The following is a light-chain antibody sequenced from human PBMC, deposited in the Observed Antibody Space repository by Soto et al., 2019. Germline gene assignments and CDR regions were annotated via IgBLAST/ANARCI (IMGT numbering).Light chain of an antibody. CDR3: QQFDNSPIT. Sequence: DIQLTQSPPSLSASVGDIVTFTFHASQDITTYLNWYQQKPGKAPKLLIFDASSLKTGVPSRFSGSGSGTHFTFVISTLQPEDVAMYYCQQFDNSPITFGQGTRLEIK. CDR1: QDITTY. CDR2: DAS. J-gene: IGKJ5*01. V-gene: IGKV1-33*01.